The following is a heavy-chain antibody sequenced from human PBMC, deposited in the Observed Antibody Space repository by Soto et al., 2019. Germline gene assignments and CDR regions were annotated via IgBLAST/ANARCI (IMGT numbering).Heavy chain of an antibody. V-gene: IGHV3-30-3*01. CDR2: ISYDGSNK. D-gene: IGHD3-3*01. Sequence: QVQLVESGGGVVQPGRSLRLSCAASGFTFSSYAMHWVRQAPGKGLEWVAVISYDGSNKYYADSVKGRFTISRDNSKNTLYLQMNSLRAEDTAVYYCARVWSGYKLKIGGGMAVWGQGTTVTVSS. CDR3: ARVWSGYKLKIGGGMAV. CDR1: GFTFSSYA. J-gene: IGHJ6*02.